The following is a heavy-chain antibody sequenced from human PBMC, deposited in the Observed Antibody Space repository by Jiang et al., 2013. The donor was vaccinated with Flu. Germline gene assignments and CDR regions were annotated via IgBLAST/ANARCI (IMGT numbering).Heavy chain of an antibody. D-gene: IGHD2-15*01. CDR2: IYYSGST. J-gene: IGHJ5*02. V-gene: IGHV4-31*03. CDR3: AREEKLGGGSFWNWFDP. Sequence: GSGLVKPSQTLSLTCTVSGGSISSGGYYWSWIRQHPGKGLEWIGYIYYSGSTYYNPSRKSRVTISVDTSKNQFSLKLSSVTAADTAVYYCAREEKLGGGSFWNWFDPGAREPWSPSP. CDR1: GGSISSGGYY.